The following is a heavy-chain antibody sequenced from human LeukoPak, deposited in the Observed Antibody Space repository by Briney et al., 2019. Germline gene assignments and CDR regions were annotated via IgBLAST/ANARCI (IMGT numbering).Heavy chain of an antibody. J-gene: IGHJ4*02. CDR1: GYTFTNYG. CDR3: ARVVPYCSSTSCYGGYADY. V-gene: IGHV1-18*01. CDR2: ISAYNGNT. Sequence: ASVKVSCKASGYTFTNYGITWVRQAPGQGLEWMGWISAYNGNTNYAQKLQGRVTMTTDTSTSTAYMELRSLRSEDTAVYYCARVVPYCSSTSCYGGYADYWGQGTLVTVSS. D-gene: IGHD2-2*01.